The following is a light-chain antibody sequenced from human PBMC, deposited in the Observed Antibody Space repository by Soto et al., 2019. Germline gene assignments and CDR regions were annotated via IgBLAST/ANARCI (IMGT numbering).Light chain of an antibody. J-gene: IGKJ4*01. Sequence: EIVMTQSPVTLSVSPGDRATLSCRASQSVNSNLAWYQHKPGQPPKLLIYVASTRATGIPARFSGSGSGTDFTLTISSLQSEDFAIYYCQQYNVLPLTFGGGTKVEFK. V-gene: IGKV3-15*01. CDR3: QQYNVLPLT. CDR2: VAS. CDR1: QSVNSN.